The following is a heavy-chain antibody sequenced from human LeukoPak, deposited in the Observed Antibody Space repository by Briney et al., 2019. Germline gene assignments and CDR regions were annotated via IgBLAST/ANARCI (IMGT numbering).Heavy chain of an antibody. Sequence: GGSLRLSCAASGFTFSSYWMSWVRQAPGKGLEWVANIKQDGSEKYYVDSVKGRFTISRDNAKNSLYLQMNSLRAEDTAVYYCARDRSGYCSSTSCKGYWGQGTLVTVSS. D-gene: IGHD2-2*01. CDR2: IKQDGSEK. J-gene: IGHJ4*02. CDR3: ARDRSGYCSSTSCKGY. CDR1: GFTFSSYW. V-gene: IGHV3-7*01.